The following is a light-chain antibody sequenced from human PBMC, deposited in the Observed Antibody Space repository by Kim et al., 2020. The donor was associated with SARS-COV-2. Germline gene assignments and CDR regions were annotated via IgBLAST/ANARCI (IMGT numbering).Light chain of an antibody. Sequence: EIVMTQSPATLSVSPGERATLSCRASQSVSSNLAWYQQKPGQTPRLLIYDASTRATRIPTRFSGDGSGTEFTLTISSLQSEDFAVYYCQQYNNWPRAFGQGTKVDIK. J-gene: IGKJ1*01. CDR3: QQYNNWPRA. CDR1: QSVSSN. CDR2: DAS. V-gene: IGKV3-15*01.